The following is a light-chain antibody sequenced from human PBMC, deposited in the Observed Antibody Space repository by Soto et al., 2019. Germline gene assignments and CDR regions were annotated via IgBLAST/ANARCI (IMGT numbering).Light chain of an antibody. V-gene: IGKV3-20*01. CDR3: HQYDSSPLP. CDR2: GAS. CDR1: QSVSSSY. Sequence: EIVLTQSPGTLSLSPGERATLSCRASQSVSSSYLAWYQQKPGQAPRLLIYGASSRATGIPDRFSGSGSGTDFTLTISRLEPEDFAVYYCHQYDSSPLPFGGGTKGEI. J-gene: IGKJ4*01.